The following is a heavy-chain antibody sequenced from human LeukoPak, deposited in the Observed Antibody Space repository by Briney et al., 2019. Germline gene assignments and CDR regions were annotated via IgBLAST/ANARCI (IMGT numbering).Heavy chain of an antibody. D-gene: IGHD3-22*01. CDR3: AKSEGDYYDSSGCFPLGFDY. J-gene: IGHJ4*02. V-gene: IGHV3-23*01. CDR1: GFNFSSYG. CDR2: ISGSGGST. Sequence: GGNLRLSCAASGFNFSSYGMSWVRQSPGKGLEWVSAISGSGGSTYYADSVKGRFTISRDKSKNTLYLQMNSLRADETAVYYCAKSEGDYYDSSGCFPLGFDYWGQGTLVTVSS.